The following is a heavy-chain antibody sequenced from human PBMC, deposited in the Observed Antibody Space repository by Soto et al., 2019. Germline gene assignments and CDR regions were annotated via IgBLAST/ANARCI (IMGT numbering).Heavy chain of an antibody. CDR1: GFTFSSYA. CDR3: AKDMWLPGY. J-gene: IGHJ4*02. CDR2: ISGSGGST. V-gene: IGHV3-23*01. Sequence: PGGSLRLSCAASGFTFSSYAMSWVRQAPGKGLEWVSAISGSGGSTYYADTVKGRFTISRDNSKNTLYLQINSLKAEDTAVYYCAKDMWLPGYWGQGTLVTVSS. D-gene: IGHD5-12*01.